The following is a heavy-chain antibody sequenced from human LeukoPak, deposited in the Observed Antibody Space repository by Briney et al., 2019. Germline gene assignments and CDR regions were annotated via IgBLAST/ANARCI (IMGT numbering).Heavy chain of an antibody. J-gene: IGHJ4*02. D-gene: IGHD3-10*01. CDR2: IGGSGATT. V-gene: IGHV3-23*01. Sequence: GGSLRLSCAVSGFTFSSYAMSWVRQAPGKGLEWVSAIGGSGATTHYADSVKGRFTIARDNSKNTLYLQVNSLRAEDTAVYYCSKDRGGTLGDYFDYWGQGTLVTVSS. CDR1: GFTFSSYA. CDR3: SKDRGGTLGDYFDY.